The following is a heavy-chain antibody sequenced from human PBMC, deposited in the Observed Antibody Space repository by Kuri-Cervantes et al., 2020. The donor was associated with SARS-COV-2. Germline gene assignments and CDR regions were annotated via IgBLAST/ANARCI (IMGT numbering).Heavy chain of an antibody. CDR2: ISGSGGST. J-gene: IGHJ4*02. Sequence: GGSLRLSCAASGFTFSSYAMSWVRQAPGKGLEWVSAISGSGGSTYHADSVKGRFTISRDNSKTTLFLQMNSLRAEDTAVYHCVKGSAASRPYYFDSWGQGTLVTVSS. CDR1: GFTFSSYA. V-gene: IGHV3-23*01. CDR3: VKGSAASRPYYFDS. D-gene: IGHD3-10*01.